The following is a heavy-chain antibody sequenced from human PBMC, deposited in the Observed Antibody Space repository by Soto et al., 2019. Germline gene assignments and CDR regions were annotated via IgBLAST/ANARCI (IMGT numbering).Heavy chain of an antibody. CDR3: ARVERAYCGGDCYDY. V-gene: IGHV3-21*01. CDR1: GFTFITYS. Sequence: EVQLVESGGGLVKPGGSLRLSCAASGFTFITYSMNWVRQVPGRGWGWVPPIISSSSYIYYADSVKGRFTISRDNAKNSLYLQMNSLRAEDTAVYYCARVERAYCGGDCYDYWGQGTLVTVSS. J-gene: IGHJ4*02. D-gene: IGHD2-21*01. CDR2: IISSSSYI.